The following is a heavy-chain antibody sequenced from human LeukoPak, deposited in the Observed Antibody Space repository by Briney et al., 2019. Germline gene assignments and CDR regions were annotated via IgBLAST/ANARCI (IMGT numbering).Heavy chain of an antibody. CDR1: AFRFSSFA. J-gene: IGHJ4*02. CDR2: IHGNGETT. V-gene: IGHV3-23*01. Sequence: PGGSLRLSCAASAFRFSSFAMTWVRQAPGKGLEWVSGIHGNGETTYYADSVKGRFTISRDNSKDTLYLQMNSLRAEDTAVYYCAKGNSGSGSYYTESWGQGTLVTVSS. D-gene: IGHD3-10*01. CDR3: AKGNSGSGSYYTES.